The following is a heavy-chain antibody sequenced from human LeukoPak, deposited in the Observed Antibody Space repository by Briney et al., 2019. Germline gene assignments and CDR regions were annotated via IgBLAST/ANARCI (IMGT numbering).Heavy chain of an antibody. CDR1: GFTFSSYW. D-gene: IGHD3-10*01. Sequence: GGPLRLSCAASGFTFSSYWMSWVRQAPGKGLEWVANIKQDGSEKYYVDSVKGRFTISRDNAKNSLYLQMNSLRAEDTAVYYCARDLDPWFGGLELGDYWGQGTLVTVSS. V-gene: IGHV3-7*01. CDR2: IKQDGSEK. CDR3: ARDLDPWFGGLELGDY. J-gene: IGHJ4*02.